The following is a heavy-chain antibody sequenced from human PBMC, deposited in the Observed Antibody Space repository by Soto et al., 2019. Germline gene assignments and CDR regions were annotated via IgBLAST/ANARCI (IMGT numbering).Heavy chain of an antibody. V-gene: IGHV4-31*03. CDR3: ARGRLNVRIAARRQRKDAFDI. Sequence: TLALPCTVSGGSISSGGYYWCWIRQHPGKGLEWIGYIYYSGSTYYNPSLKSRVTISVDTSKNQFSLKLSSVPAADTAVYCCARGRLNVRIAARRQRKDAFDIWGHVTMVTLSS. J-gene: IGHJ3*02. CDR2: IYYSGST. D-gene: IGHD6-6*01. CDR1: GGSISSGGYY.